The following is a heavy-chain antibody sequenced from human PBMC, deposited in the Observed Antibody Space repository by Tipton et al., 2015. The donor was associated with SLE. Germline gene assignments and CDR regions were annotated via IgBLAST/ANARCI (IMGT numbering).Heavy chain of an antibody. J-gene: IGHJ4*02. V-gene: IGHV3-30*18. D-gene: IGHD4-17*01. Sequence: QVQLVQSGGGVVQPGRSLRLSCAASGFTFSSYGMHWVRQAPGKGLEWVAVIWYDGSNKYYADSVKGRFTISRDNSKNTLYLQMNSLRAEDTAAYYCAKGDSTVKGPLDYWGQGTLVTVSS. CDR3: AKGDSTVKGPLDY. CDR2: IWYDGSNK. CDR1: GFTFSSYG.